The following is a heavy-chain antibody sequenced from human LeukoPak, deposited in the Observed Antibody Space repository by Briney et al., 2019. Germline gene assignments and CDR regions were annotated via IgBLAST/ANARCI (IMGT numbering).Heavy chain of an antibody. D-gene: IGHD3-9*01. J-gene: IGHJ4*02. CDR1: GSSISSYY. CDR2: IYYSGST. CDR3: ASHYYDILTGYTPRFDY. Sequence: PSETLSLTCTVSGSSISSYYWSWIRQPPGKGLEWIGYIYYSGSTYYNPSLKSRVTISVDTSKNQFSLRLSSVTAADTAVYYCASHYYDILTGYTPRFDYWGQGTLVTVSS. V-gene: IGHV4-59*12.